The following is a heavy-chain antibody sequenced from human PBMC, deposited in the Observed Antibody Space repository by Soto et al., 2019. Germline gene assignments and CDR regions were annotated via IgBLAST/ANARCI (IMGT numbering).Heavy chain of an antibody. V-gene: IGHV4-59*01. CDR2: ISYRGNT. CDR3: ARGRYSGYNFLLEY. D-gene: IGHD5-12*01. CDR1: GGSISNYY. Sequence: SETLSLTCTVSGGSISNYYWSWIRQPPGKGLELIGYISYRGNTHYNPSLKSRVTMSVDTSMNQLSLRLSSVTAADTAVYYCARGRYSGYNFLLEYWGQGTQVTVPS. J-gene: IGHJ4*02.